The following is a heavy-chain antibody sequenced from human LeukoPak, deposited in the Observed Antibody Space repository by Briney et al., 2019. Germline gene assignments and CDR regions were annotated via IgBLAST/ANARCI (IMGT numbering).Heavy chain of an antibody. V-gene: IGHV3-30*02. CDR3: AKGDKTLTWRRTYNRFDP. Sequence: PGGSLRLSCAASGFTFSSYGMHWVRQAPGKGLDWVAFIHHDGSNKYYADSERGRFTISRDNSKNPRYLQMNSLRAEDTAVYCCAKGDKTLTWRRTYNRFDPWGQGTLVTVSS. CDR1: GFTFSSYG. J-gene: IGHJ5*02. D-gene: IGHD5-24*01. CDR2: IHHDGSNK.